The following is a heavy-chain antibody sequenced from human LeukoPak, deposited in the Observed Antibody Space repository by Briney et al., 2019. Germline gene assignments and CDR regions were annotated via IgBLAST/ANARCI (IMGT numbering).Heavy chain of an antibody. V-gene: IGHV3-23*01. J-gene: IGHJ3*02. CDR3: AKLHGSGLDI. D-gene: IGHD3-10*01. CDR2: ISGSGGST. Sequence: GGSLRLSCAASGFTFSSYAMSWVRQAPGKGLGWVSDISGSGGSTYYADSVKGRFTISRDNSKNTLYLQMNILRAEDTAVYYCAKLHGSGLDIWGQGTMVTVSS. CDR1: GFTFSSYA.